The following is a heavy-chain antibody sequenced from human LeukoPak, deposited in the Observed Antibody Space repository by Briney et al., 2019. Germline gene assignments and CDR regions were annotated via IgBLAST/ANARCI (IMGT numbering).Heavy chain of an antibody. Sequence: KPSETLSLTCAVYGGSFSGYYWSWIRQPPGKGLEWIGEINRSGSTNYNPSLKSRVTISVDTSKNQFSLKLSSVTAADTAVYYCARVVAAVADNWFDPWGQGTLVTVSS. J-gene: IGHJ5*02. V-gene: IGHV4-34*01. CDR1: GGSFSGYY. D-gene: IGHD6-19*01. CDR2: INRSGST. CDR3: ARVVAAVADNWFDP.